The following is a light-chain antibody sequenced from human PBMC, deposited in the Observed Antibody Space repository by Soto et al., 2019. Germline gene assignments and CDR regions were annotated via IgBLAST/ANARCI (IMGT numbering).Light chain of an antibody. CDR3: AAWDDNLSVL. J-gene: IGLJ2*01. CDR2: RNN. Sequence: QSVLTQPPSASGTPGQRVTISCSGSSSNIGSNYVYWYQQFPGAAPKLLIYRNNQRPSGVPDRFSGSKSGTSASLAISGLRYEDEADYYCAAWDDNLSVLFGGGTKLTVL. V-gene: IGLV1-47*01. CDR1: SSNIGSNY.